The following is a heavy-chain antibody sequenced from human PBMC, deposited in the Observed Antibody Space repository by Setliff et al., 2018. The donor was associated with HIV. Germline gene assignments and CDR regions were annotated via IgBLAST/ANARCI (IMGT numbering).Heavy chain of an antibody. CDR2: IYHSGST. V-gene: IGHV4-38-2*01. D-gene: IGHD1-26*01. CDR3: ARNTPGIVPRRVGFDP. CDR1: GYSISSGYY. Sequence: SETLSLTCAVSGYSISSGYYWGWIRQPPGKGLEWIGSIYHSGSTYYNPSLKGRVTISVDTSKNQFSLKLSSVTAADTAVYYCARNTPGIVPRRVGFDPWGQGTLVTVSS. J-gene: IGHJ5*02.